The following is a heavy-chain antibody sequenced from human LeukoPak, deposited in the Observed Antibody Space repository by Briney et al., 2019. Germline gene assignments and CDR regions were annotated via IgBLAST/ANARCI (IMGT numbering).Heavy chain of an antibody. J-gene: IGHJ4*02. CDR1: GFTFSSYA. CDR3: AKDKPTGLDY. V-gene: IGHV3-30*02. D-gene: IGHD1-14*01. Sequence: GGSLRLSCAASGFTFSSYAMSWVRQAPGKGLEWVAFIRYDGSNKYYADSVEGRFTISRDNSKNTLYLQMNSLRAEDTAVYYCAKDKPTGLDYWGQGTLVTVSS. CDR2: IRYDGSNK.